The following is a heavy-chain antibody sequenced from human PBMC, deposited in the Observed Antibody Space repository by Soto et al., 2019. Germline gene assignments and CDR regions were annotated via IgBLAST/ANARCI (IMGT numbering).Heavy chain of an antibody. V-gene: IGHV1-58*01. CDR1: GFTLTSAD. J-gene: IGHJ4*02. D-gene: IGHD3-3*01. CDR3: AADWSNRPFDF. Sequence: SVKVSCKASGFTLTSADVQWVRQTRGQRLEWIGWIVGGSGSTNYAQQFQGRLAITRDMSTSTVYMELSSLRSEDTAVHYCAADWSNRPFDFWGQGTLVTVSS. CDR2: IVGGSGST.